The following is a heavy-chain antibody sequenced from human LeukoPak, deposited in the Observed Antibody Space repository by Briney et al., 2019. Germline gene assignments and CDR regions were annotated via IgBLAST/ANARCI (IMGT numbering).Heavy chain of an antibody. V-gene: IGHV3-48*01. CDR3: AKSGPASGSYLSCFDY. D-gene: IGHD1-26*01. CDR1: GFTFSNYN. J-gene: IGHJ4*02. Sequence: PGGSLRLSCPASGFTFSNYNMDWVRQAPGKGLEWVAYISSSGSTIHYADSVKGRFTISRDNSKNTLYLQMNSLRAEDTAVYYCAKSGPASGSYLSCFDYWGQGTLVTVSS. CDR2: ISSSGSTI.